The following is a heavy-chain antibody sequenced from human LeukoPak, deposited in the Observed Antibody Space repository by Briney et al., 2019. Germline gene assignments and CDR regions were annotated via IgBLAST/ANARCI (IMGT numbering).Heavy chain of an antibody. CDR1: GYTFTSYG. V-gene: IGHV1-18*01. D-gene: IGHD6-19*01. CDR3: ARDTGAYNSDRYYDY. J-gene: IGHJ4*02. Sequence: ASVKVSCKASGYTFTSYGISWVRQAPGQGLEWMGWISAYNGNTNYAQKLQGRVTMTTDASTSTAYMKLRSLGSDDTAVYYCARDTGAYNSDRYYDYWGQGTLVTVSS. CDR2: ISAYNGNT.